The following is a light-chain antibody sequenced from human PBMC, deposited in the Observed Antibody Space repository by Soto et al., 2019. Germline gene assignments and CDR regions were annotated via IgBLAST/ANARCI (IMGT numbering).Light chain of an antibody. V-gene: IGLV2-11*01. CDR3: CSYAGGYTYL. CDR2: DVA. J-gene: IGLJ1*01. Sequence: QSALAQPRSVSGSPGQSVTISCTGTGNDVGAYNYVSWYQQHPGRPPKLMTYDVARWPSGVPDRFSGSKSGNTASLTISGLQAEDEADYFCCSYAGGYTYLFGTGTKV. CDR1: GNDVGAYNY.